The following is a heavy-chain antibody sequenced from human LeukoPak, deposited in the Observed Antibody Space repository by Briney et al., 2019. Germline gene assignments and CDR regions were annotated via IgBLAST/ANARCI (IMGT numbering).Heavy chain of an antibody. Sequence: GGSLRLSCAASGFTFSSYEMNWVRQAPGKGLEWVAFIQYDGSNKYYADSVKGRFTISRDNAKNSLYLQMNSLRAEDTAVYYCARETGEMFDYWGQGTLVTVSS. V-gene: IGHV3-30*02. D-gene: IGHD3-10*01. J-gene: IGHJ4*02. CDR2: IQYDGSNK. CDR1: GFTFSSYE. CDR3: ARETGEMFDY.